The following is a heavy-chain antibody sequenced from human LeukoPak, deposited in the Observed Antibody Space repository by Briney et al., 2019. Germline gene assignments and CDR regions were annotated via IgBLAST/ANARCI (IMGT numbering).Heavy chain of an antibody. Sequence: GGSLRLSCAASGFTFSSYWMSWVRQAPGKGLEWVANIKQDGSEKYYVDSVKGRFTISRDNDKNSLYLQMNSLRAEDTAVYYCARVKDSYYYGSGSHAPDYWGQGTLVTVSS. CDR3: ARVKDSYYYGSGSHAPDY. D-gene: IGHD3-10*01. CDR1: GFTFSSYW. J-gene: IGHJ4*02. CDR2: IKQDGSEK. V-gene: IGHV3-7*01.